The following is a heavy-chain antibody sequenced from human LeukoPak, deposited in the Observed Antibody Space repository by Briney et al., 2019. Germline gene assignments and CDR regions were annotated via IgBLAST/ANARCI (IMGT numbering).Heavy chain of an antibody. J-gene: IGHJ3*02. Sequence: GGSLRLSCAASGFTFSSYGMHWVRQAPGKGLEWVAVIWYDGSNKYYADSVKGRFTIFRDNSKNTLYLQMNSLRAEDTAVYYCARGGDFWSGRDAFDIWGQGTMVTVSS. D-gene: IGHD3-3*01. V-gene: IGHV3-33*01. CDR3: ARGGDFWSGRDAFDI. CDR1: GFTFSSYG. CDR2: IWYDGSNK.